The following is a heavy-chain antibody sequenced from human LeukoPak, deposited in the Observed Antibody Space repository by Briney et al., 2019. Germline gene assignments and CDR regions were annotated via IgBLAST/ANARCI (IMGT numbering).Heavy chain of an antibody. CDR2: ISAYNGNT. CDR1: GYTFTSYG. V-gene: IGHV1-18*01. CDR3: ARLSGDPQFFGVVTFFAY. J-gene: IGHJ4*02. Sequence: ASVKVSCKASGYTFTSYGISWVRQAPGQGLELMGWISAYNGNTNYAQKLQGRVTMTTDTSTSTAYMELRSLRSDDTALYYCARLSGDPQFFGVVTFFAYWGQGTLVTVSS. D-gene: IGHD3-3*01.